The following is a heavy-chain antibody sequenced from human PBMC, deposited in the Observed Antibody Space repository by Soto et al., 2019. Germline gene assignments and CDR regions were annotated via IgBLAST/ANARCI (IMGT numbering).Heavy chain of an antibody. CDR1: GFTFSSYA. D-gene: IGHD1-1*01. J-gene: IGHJ4*02. CDR2: ISGSGGST. V-gene: IGHV3-23*01. Sequence: GGSLRLSCAASGFTFSSYAMSWVRQAPGKGLEWVSAISGSGGSTYYADSVKGRFTISRDNSKNTLYLQMDSLRVEDTGIYYCVRGTTAWRGMDYWGQGALVTVSS. CDR3: VRGTTAWRGMDY.